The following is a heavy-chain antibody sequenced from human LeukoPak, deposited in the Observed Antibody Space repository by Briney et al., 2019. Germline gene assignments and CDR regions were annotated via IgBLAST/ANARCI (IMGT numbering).Heavy chain of an antibody. D-gene: IGHD6-25*01. Sequence: GGSLRLSCAASGFTFSSHAMHWVRQAPGKGLEWVAVISYDGSNKFYADSAKGRFTISRDNSKNTLYLQMNSLGTEDTAVHFCARGLSQSTHSSGGSWGQGTLVTVSS. CDR3: ARGLSQSTHSSGGS. V-gene: IGHV3-30-3*01. CDR1: GFTFSSHA. J-gene: IGHJ5*02. CDR2: ISYDGSNK.